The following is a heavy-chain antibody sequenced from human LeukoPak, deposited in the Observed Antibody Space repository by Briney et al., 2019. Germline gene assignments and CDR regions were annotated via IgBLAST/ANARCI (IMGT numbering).Heavy chain of an antibody. J-gene: IGHJ4*02. V-gene: IGHV1-2*02. CDR1: GYTFTDYY. D-gene: IGHD3-16*01. CDR3: TTRGGDTLMRTEAFDY. CDR2: MNPDSGGT. Sequence: GASVKVSCKASGYTFTDYYIHWVRQAPGQGLGWMGWMNPDSGGTNYAQKFKGRVTMTRDTSINTAYMGLRRLTSDDTAIYYCTTRGGDTLMRTEAFDYWGLGTLVTVSS.